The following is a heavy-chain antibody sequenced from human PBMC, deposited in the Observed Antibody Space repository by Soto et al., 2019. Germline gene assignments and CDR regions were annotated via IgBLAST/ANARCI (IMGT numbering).Heavy chain of an antibody. J-gene: IGHJ3*02. D-gene: IGHD5-12*01. CDR2: ISSSSSTI. V-gene: IGHV3-48*02. CDR1: GFTFSSYS. CDR3: ARCYSGYDLCAFDI. Sequence: HPGGSLRLSCAASGFTFSSYSMNWVRQAPGKGLEWVSYISSSSSTIYYADSVKGRFTISRDNAKNSLYLQMNSLRDEDTAVYYCARCYSGYDLCAFDIWGQGTMVTVSS.